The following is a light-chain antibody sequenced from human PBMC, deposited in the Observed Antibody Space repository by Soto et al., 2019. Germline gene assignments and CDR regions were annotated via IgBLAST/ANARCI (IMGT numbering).Light chain of an antibody. CDR1: QSVTRTY. J-gene: IGKJ2*01. CDR2: GTF. V-gene: IGKV3-20*01. CDR3: HQCGVSPYT. Sequence: EIVLTQSPDPLSLSPGERATLSCRASQSVTRTYLAWYQQKPGQAPRLLIFGTFNRATGIPSRFSGSGSWTDFTLTISRLEPEDSAVYYCHQCGVSPYTFGRGTKLEIK.